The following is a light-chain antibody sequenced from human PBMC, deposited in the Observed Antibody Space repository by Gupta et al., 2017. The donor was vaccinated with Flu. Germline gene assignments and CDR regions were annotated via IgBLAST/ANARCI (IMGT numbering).Light chain of an antibody. CDR1: SNDVGGSNR. V-gene: IGLV2-11*01. CDR3: SPYTSSVNWV. CDR2: DVT. Sequence: GGPGVDVASRRTITSNDVGGSNRVSWYEQRPGKAPKLILYDVTERPSGCTDAFSGSKSVNSSSLPFSALQASEEAHYYCSPYTSSVNWVFGTGTTVTVL. J-gene: IGLJ1*01.